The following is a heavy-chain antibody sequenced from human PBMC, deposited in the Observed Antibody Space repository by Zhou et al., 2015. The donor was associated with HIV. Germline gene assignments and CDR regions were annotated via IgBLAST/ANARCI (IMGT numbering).Heavy chain of an antibody. CDR1: GGTFSSYA. V-gene: IGHV1-69*12. J-gene: IGHJ6*02. CDR2: IIPIFGTA. Sequence: QVQLVQSGAEVKKPGSSVKVSCKASGGTFSSYAISWVRQAPGQGLEWMGGIIPIFGTANYAQKFQGRVTITADESTSTAYMELSSLRSEDTAVYYCARELVPTVTTYYYYGMDVWGQGTTVTVSS. CDR3: ARELVPTVTTYYYYGMDV. D-gene: IGHD4-17*01.